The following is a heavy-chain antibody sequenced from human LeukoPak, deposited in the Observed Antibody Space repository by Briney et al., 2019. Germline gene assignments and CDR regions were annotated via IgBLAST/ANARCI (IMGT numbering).Heavy chain of an antibody. V-gene: IGHV4-39*07. J-gene: IGHJ4*02. Sequence: SETLSLTCTVSGGSISSSSNYWGWIRQPPGKGLEWIGSIYYSGSTYYNPSLKSRVTISVDTSKNQFSLKLSSVTAADTAVYYCARGDSPLFDYWGQGTLVTVSS. CDR2: IYYSGST. CDR1: GGSISSSSNY. CDR3: ARGDSPLFDY.